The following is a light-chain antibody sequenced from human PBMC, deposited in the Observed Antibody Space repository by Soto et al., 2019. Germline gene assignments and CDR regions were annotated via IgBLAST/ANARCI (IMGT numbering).Light chain of an antibody. CDR3: GSYASATLI. Sequence: QSVLTQPASVSGSPGQSITISCTGTSSDIGAYDHVSWFQQYPGKAPTLLIYEVTFRPSGVSSRFSGSKSGNTASLTISGLQTEDEADYYCGSYASATLIFGGGTKVTVL. J-gene: IGLJ2*01. CDR2: EVT. V-gene: IGLV2-14*01. CDR1: SSDIGAYDH.